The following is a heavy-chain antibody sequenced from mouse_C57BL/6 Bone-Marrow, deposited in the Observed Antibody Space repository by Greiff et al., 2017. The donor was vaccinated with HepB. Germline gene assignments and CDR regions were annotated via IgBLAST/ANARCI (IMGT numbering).Heavy chain of an antibody. CDR3: ARSLRRSYYYAMDY. V-gene: IGHV1-26*01. D-gene: IGHD2-12*01. CDR1: GYTFTDYY. CDR2: INPNNGGT. J-gene: IGHJ4*01. Sequence: EVQLQQSGPELVKPGASVKISCKASGYTFTDYYMNWVKQSHGKSLEWIGDINPNNGGTSYNQKFKGKATLTVDKSSSTAYMELRSLTSEDSAVYYCARSLRRSYYYAMDYWGQGTSVTVSS.